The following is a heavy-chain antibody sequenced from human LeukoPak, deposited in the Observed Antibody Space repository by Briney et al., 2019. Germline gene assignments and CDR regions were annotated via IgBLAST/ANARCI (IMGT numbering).Heavy chain of an antibody. CDR3: ARAGGAPPAALDLDR. D-gene: IGHD4/OR15-4a*01. CDR2: ISSSGST. J-gene: IGHJ5*02. Sequence: SETLSLTCTVSGGSVGTYSWSWIRQPPGKGLEWIGYISSSGSTNYNPSLKSRVTISVDTSKNEFSLRLTSMTAADTAVYYCARAGGAPPAALDLDRWGQGTLVTVSS. V-gene: IGHV4-59*02. CDR1: GGSVGTYS.